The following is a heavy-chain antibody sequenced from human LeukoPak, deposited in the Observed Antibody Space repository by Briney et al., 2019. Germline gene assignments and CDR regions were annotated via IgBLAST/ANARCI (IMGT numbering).Heavy chain of an antibody. D-gene: IGHD6-19*01. J-gene: IGHJ3*02. Sequence: GGSLKLSCAASGFTFSSYAMSWLRQAPGKGLEWVSSISGSGGSTYYSDSVKGRYTISRDTSKNALYLQLNSLRAEDTAVYYCAKDRSSGWYDAFDIWGQGTMVIVSS. CDR1: GFTFSSYA. CDR3: AKDRSSGWYDAFDI. V-gene: IGHV3-23*01. CDR2: ISGSGGST.